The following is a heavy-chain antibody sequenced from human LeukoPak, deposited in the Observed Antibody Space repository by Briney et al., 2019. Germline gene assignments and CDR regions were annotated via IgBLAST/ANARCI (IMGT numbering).Heavy chain of an antibody. J-gene: IGHJ4*02. CDR2: TYYRSKWYS. Sequence: SQTLSLTCAISGDSVSSNSAAWNWIRQSPSRGLEWLGRTYYRSKWYSAYAVSVKSRITINPDTSKNQFSLQPNSVTPEDTAVYYCSRTAGVAAAAGTQFDYWGQGTLVTVSS. CDR1: GDSVSSNSAA. V-gene: IGHV6-1*01. D-gene: IGHD6-13*01. CDR3: SRTAGVAAAAGTQFDY.